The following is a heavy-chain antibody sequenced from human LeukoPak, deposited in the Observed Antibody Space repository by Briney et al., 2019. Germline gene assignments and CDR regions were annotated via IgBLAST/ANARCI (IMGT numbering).Heavy chain of an antibody. CDR3: ARGPLPPSELNWFDP. Sequence: SETLSLTCTVSGGSISSGSYYWSWIRQPAGKGLEWIGRIYTSGSTNYNPSLKSRVTISVDTSKNQFSLKLSSVTAADTAVYYCARGPLPPSELNWFDPWGQGTLVTVSS. CDR2: IYTSGST. V-gene: IGHV4-61*02. J-gene: IGHJ5*02. D-gene: IGHD1-26*01. CDR1: GGSISSGSYY.